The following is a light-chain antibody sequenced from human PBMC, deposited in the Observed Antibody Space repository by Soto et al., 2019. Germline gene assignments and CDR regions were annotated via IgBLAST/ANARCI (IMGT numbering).Light chain of an antibody. CDR3: SSYAGSSAYVT. CDR2: EVT. V-gene: IGLV2-23*02. Sequence: QSALTQPASVSGSPGQSITITCTGTSSDIGTSKLVSWYQQHPDKAPRLMIFEVTKRPSGVSDRFSGSKSGDTASLTISGLQAEDEADYYCSSYAGSSAYVTFGGGTKLTVL. J-gene: IGLJ2*01. CDR1: SSDIGTSKL.